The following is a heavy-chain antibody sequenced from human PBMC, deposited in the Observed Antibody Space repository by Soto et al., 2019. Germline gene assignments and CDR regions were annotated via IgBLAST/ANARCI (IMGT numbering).Heavy chain of an antibody. Sequence: SETLSLTCTVSVDSISRYYWTWFRQPPGKGLEYIGYIYYSGRTYYNPSLKSRVTISVDTSKNQFSLKLSSVTAADTAVYYCARGHLGITTTGTWYDFDYWGQGTLVTVSS. J-gene: IGHJ4*02. CDR3: ARGHLGITTTGTWYDFDY. CDR2: IYYSGRT. D-gene: IGHD2-15*01. V-gene: IGHV4-59*01. CDR1: VDSISRYY.